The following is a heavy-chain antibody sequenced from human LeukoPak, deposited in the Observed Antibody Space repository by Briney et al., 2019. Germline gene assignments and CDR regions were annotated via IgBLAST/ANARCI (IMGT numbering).Heavy chain of an antibody. CDR3: ATAIAVAIVAFDI. Sequence: RASVTVSCKVSGYTLTELSMHWVRQAPGKGLEWMGGFDPEDGETIYAQKFQGRVTMTEDTSTDTAYMELSSLRSEDTAVYYCATAIAVAIVAFDIWGQGTMVTVSS. V-gene: IGHV1-24*01. J-gene: IGHJ3*02. D-gene: IGHD6-19*01. CDR2: FDPEDGET. CDR1: GYTLTELS.